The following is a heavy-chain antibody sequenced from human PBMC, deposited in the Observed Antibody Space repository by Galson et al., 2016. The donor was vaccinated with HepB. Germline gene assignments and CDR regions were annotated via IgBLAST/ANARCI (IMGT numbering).Heavy chain of an antibody. CDR3: ARDQKYSGTDFYFAMDV. J-gene: IGHJ6*04. Sequence: LRLSCAASGFIFSQFAVHWVRQAPGKGLEWVAVISYDGRKQYYTDSVKGRFIVSRDDSKNTLYLQMNTLRPEDTAVYYCARDQKYSGTDFYFAMDVWGKGATVTVSS. D-gene: IGHD5-12*01. CDR1: GFIFSQFA. CDR2: ISYDGRKQ. V-gene: IGHV3-30*04.